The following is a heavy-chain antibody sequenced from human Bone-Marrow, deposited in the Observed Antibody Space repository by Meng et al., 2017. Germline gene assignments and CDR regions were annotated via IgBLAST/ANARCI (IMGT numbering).Heavy chain of an antibody. J-gene: IGHJ4*02. Sequence: QGQLQDPGPGLVKPSQTLSLTCTVSGGSISSGGYYWSWIRQHPGKGLEWIGYIYYSGSTYYNPSLKSLVTISVDTSKNQFSLKLSSVTAADTAVYYCAREASPEYYFDYWGQGTLVTVSS. V-gene: IGHV4-31*01. CDR2: IYYSGST. CDR3: AREASPEYYFDY. D-gene: IGHD1-14*01. CDR1: GGSISSGGYY.